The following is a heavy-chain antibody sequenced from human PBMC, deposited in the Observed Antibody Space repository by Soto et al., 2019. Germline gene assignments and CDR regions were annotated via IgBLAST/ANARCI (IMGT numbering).Heavy chain of an antibody. Sequence: QVQVVESGGGVVQPGRSLRLSCTASGFTFSGHAMHWVRQPPGKGLEWVAQIWYDGSNKYYADSVKGRFTISRDNSKNALYVQMYSLKVEDTAVYYSAGDGRLLAPYALDVWGQGTSVTVSS. CDR2: IWYDGSNK. J-gene: IGHJ6*02. CDR1: GFTFSGHA. CDR3: AGDGRLLAPYALDV. D-gene: IGHD1-26*01. V-gene: IGHV3-33*01.